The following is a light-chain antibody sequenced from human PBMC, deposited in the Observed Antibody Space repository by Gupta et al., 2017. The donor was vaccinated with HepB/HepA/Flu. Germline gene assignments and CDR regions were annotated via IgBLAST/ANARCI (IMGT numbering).Light chain of an antibody. Sequence: DVVLTQSPDSLAVSLGERATINCKSSQSPFYSPKNKNYLAWYQMKPGQPPKLLSYRSSTRESEVPVRFSASGSGTDFTLTIRSLRAEDVAVYYCQQLRYTPRYCSFGQGTKLEIK. J-gene: IGKJ2*01. CDR1: QSPFYSPKNKNY. V-gene: IGKV4-1*01. CDR2: RSS. CDR3: QQLRYTPRYCS.